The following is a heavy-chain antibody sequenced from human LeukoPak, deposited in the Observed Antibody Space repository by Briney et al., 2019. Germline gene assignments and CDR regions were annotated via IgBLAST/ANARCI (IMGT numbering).Heavy chain of an antibody. J-gene: IGHJ6*02. CDR3: VRHKAPGSYYSYSGMDV. Sequence: SETLSLTCTVSGGSISIDTFYWGWIRQPPGKGLEWIGSIYYSGNTYYNPSVETRVTISVDTSKNQFALRLSSVTAADTAVYYCVRHKAPGSYYSYSGMDVWGQGTTVTVSS. CDR1: GGSISIDTFY. CDR2: IYYSGNT. V-gene: IGHV4-39*01.